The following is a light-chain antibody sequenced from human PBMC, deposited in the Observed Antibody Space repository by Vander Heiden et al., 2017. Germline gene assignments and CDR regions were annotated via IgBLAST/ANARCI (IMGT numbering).Light chain of an antibody. CDR2: SNN. CDR3: AAWDDSLSGLYV. Sequence: QSVLTQPPSASGTPGQRVTISCSGSSSNIGSNYVYWYQQLPGTAPKLLIYSNNQRPSGVPDRFSGSKSGTSASLAISGHRSEDEADYYCAAWDDSLSGLYVFGTGTKVTVL. CDR1: SSNIGSNY. V-gene: IGLV1-47*02. J-gene: IGLJ1*01.